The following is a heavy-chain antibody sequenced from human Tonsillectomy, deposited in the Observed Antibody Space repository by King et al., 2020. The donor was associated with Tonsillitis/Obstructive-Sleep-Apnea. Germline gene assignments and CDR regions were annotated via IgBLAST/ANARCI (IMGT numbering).Heavy chain of an antibody. CDR2: IIPILGIA. CDR3: ARDYGDYYGSGSYYNPYYFDY. V-gene: IGHV1-69*09. Sequence: VQLVESGAEVKKPGSSVKVCCKASGGTFSSYAISWVRQAPGQGLEWMGRIIPILGIANYAQKFQGRVTITADKSTSTAYMELSSLRSEDTAVYYCARDYGDYYGSGSYYNPYYFDYWGQGTLVTVSS. D-gene: IGHD3-10*01. J-gene: IGHJ4*02. CDR1: GGTFSSYA.